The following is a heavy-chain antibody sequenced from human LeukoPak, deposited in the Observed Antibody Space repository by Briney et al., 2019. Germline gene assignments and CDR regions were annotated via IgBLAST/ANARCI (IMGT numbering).Heavy chain of an antibody. V-gene: IGHV3-15*07. CDR2: IKSKIAGGTA. CDR3: AWGGAQYYET. J-gene: IGHJ5*02. CDR1: GLTFSDAW. D-gene: IGHD3-22*01. Sequence: RTGGSLRLSCAVSGLTFSDAWMNWVRQSAGRGLEWVGRIKSKIAGGTADYAAPVKGRFTISRDDSRNTVDLQMNGLKIEDTALYYCAWGGAQYYETWGQGTLVTVSS.